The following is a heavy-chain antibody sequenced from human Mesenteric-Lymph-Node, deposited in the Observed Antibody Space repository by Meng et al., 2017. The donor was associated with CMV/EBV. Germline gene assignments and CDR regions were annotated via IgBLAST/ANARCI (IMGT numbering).Heavy chain of an antibody. V-gene: IGHV3-48*04. CDR1: GFTFSSYS. CDR3: ARGDGEWLLYYYYYGMDV. Sequence: GESLKISCAGSGFTFSSYSMNWVRQAPGKGLEWVSYISSSSSTIYYADSVKGRFTISRDNAKNSLYLQMNSLRAEDTAVYYCARGDGEWLLYYYYYGMDVWGQGTTVTVSS. D-gene: IGHD3-3*01. J-gene: IGHJ6*02. CDR2: ISSSSSTI.